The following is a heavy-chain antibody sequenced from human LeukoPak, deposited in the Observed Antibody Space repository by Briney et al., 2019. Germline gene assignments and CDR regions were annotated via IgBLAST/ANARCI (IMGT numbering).Heavy chain of an antibody. J-gene: IGHJ4*02. V-gene: IGHV1-18*01. CDR1: GYTFTSYG. CDR3: ARNPAPVSPGRTFKEDY. D-gene: IGHD2/OR15-2a*01. Sequence: ASVKVSCKASGYTFTSYGISWVRQAPGQGLEWMGWISAYNGYTNYAQKLQGRVTMTTDTSTSTAYMELRSLRSDDTAVYYCARNPAPVSPGRTFKEDYWGQGTLVTVSS. CDR2: ISAYNGYT.